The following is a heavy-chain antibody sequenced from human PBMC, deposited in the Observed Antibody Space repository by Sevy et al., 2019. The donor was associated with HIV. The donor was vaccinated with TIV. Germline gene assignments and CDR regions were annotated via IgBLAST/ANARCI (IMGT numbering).Heavy chain of an antibody. V-gene: IGHV3-7*03. D-gene: IGHD1-26*01. J-gene: IGHJ4*02. CDR3: ARGWSWAYFDS. CDR1: GFDFSNFW. Sequence: GSLRLPCAASGFDFSNFWMSWVRQAPGKGLEWVANIKKDGSEKYYVDSVKGRFTISRDNAKNSLYLQMNSLRAEDTAVYYCARGWSWAYFDSWGQGTLVTVSS. CDR2: IKKDGSEK.